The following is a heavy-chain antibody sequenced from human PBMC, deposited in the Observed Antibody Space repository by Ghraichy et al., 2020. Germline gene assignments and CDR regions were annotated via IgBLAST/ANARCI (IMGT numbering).Heavy chain of an antibody. CDR1: GGSISSYY. D-gene: IGHD3-9*01. CDR2: IYYSGST. CDR3: ARAIKGYFDL. Sequence: ESLNISCTVSGGSISSYYWSWIRQPPGKGLEWIGYIYYSGSTNYNPSLKSRVTISVDTSKNQFSLKLSSVTAADTAVYYCARAIKGYFDLWGRGTLVTVSS. V-gene: IGHV4-59*01. J-gene: IGHJ2*01.